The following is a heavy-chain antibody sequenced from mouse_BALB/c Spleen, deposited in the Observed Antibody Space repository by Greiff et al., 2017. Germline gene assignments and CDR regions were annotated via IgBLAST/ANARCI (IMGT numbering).Heavy chain of an antibody. Sequence: QVHVKQSGAELARPGASVKMSCKASGYTFTSYTMHWVKQRPGQGLEWIGYINPSSGYTNYNQKFKDKATLTADKSSSTAYMQLSSLTSEDSAVYYCARDYYAAWFAYWGQGTLVTVSA. V-gene: IGHV1-4*01. CDR3: ARDYYAAWFAY. CDR2: INPSSGYT. D-gene: IGHD1-1*01. J-gene: IGHJ3*01. CDR1: GYTFTSYT.